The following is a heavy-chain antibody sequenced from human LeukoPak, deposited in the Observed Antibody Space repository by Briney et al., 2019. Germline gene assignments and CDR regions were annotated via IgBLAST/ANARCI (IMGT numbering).Heavy chain of an antibody. CDR1: GFTFSSCG. J-gene: IGHJ4*02. D-gene: IGHD5-18*01. CDR2: IRLDGSNK. V-gene: IGHV3-30*02. Sequence: GGSLRLSCAGSGFTFSSCGMHWVRQALGKGLEWVAFIRLDGSNKYYGDSVKGRFTISRDNSKNTLYLQMNSLRPEDTAVYYCAKDSSGYTYGYGNYWGQGTLVTVSS. CDR3: AKDSSGYTYGYGNY.